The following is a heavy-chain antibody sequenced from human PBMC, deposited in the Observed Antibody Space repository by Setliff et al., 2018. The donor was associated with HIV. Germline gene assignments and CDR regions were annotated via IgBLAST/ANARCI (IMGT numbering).Heavy chain of an antibody. V-gene: IGHV4-39*01. CDR3: VRQHGDYAFGS. J-gene: IGHJ5*01. D-gene: IGHD4-17*01. CDR1: GGSISSSFHY. CDR2: IYYSGST. Sequence: PSETLSLTCTVSGGSISSSFHYWGWIRQPPGKGLEWIGSIYYSGSTDYNPSLKSRVSMFIDTPKKQFSLKLASVTAADTAVYYCVRQHGDYAFGSWGQGTLVTVSS.